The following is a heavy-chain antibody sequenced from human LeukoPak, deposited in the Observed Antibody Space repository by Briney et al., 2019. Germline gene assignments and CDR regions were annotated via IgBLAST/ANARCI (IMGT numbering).Heavy chain of an antibody. CDR3: ARHAESYDYGDYSPLLFDY. J-gene: IGHJ4*02. D-gene: IGHD4-17*01. CDR2: IYYSGST. CDR1: GGSISSSSYY. Sequence: TSETLSLTCTASGGSISSSSYYWGWIRQPPGKGLEWIGSIYYSGSTYYNPSLKSRVTISVDTSKNQFSLKLSSVTAADTAVYYCARHAESYDYGDYSPLLFDYWGQGTLVTVSS. V-gene: IGHV4-39*01.